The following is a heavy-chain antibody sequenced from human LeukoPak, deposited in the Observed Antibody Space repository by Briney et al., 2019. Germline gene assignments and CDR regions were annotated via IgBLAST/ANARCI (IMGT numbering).Heavy chain of an antibody. D-gene: IGHD6-13*01. CDR2: IYSGGST. CDR1: GFTVSSNY. CDR3: ASILKAAAGTLYFDY. Sequence: GGSLRLSCAASGFTVSSNYMSWVRQAPGKGLEWVSVIYSGGSTYYADSVKGRFTISRDNSKNTLYLQMNSLRAEDTAVYYCASILKAAAGTLYFDYWGQGTLVTVSS. J-gene: IGHJ4*02. V-gene: IGHV3-53*01.